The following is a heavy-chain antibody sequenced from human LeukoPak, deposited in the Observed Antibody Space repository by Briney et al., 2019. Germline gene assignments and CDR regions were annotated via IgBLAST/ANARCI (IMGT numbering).Heavy chain of an antibody. J-gene: IGHJ4*02. CDR1: GYTFTSYG. V-gene: IGHV1-18*01. D-gene: IGHD6-19*01. CDR3: ARDGVGSGWYGIYYFDY. Sequence: GASVKVSCKASGYTFTSYGISWVRQAPGQGLEWMVWISAYNGNTNYAQKLQGRITMTTDTSTSTAYMELRSLRSDDTAVYYCARDGVGSGWYGIYYFDYWGQGTLVTVSS. CDR2: ISAYNGNT.